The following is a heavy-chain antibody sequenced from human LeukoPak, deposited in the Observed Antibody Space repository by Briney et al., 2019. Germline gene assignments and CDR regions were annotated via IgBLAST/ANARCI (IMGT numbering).Heavy chain of an antibody. Sequence: PGGSLRLSCAASGFTFSGSAMHWVGQASGKGLEWVGRIRSKANSYATAYAASVKGRFTISRDDSKNTAYLQMNSLKTEDTAVYYCTRERDYDILTGYSQDYYGMDVWGQGTTVTVSS. CDR3: TRERDYDILTGYSQDYYGMDV. V-gene: IGHV3-73*01. D-gene: IGHD3-9*01. CDR2: IRSKANSYAT. CDR1: GFTFSGSA. J-gene: IGHJ6*02.